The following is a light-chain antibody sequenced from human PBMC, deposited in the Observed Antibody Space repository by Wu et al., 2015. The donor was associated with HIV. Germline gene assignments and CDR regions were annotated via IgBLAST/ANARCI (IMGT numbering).Light chain of an antibody. J-gene: IGKJ5*01. CDR3: QQYNDWPPIT. V-gene: IGKV3-15*01. CDR1: HSISSN. Sequence: EIVLTQSPGTLSLSPGERATLSCRASHSISSNLAWYQQKPGQAPRLLIFGASTRATGIPVRFSGSGSGTEFTLTISSLQSEDFAVYYCQQYNDWPPITFGQGTRLEIK. CDR2: GAS.